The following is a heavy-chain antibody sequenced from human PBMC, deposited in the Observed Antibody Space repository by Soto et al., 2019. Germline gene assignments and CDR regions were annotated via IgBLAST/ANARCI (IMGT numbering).Heavy chain of an antibody. Sequence: ASVKVSCKASGGTFSSYAISWVRQAPGQGLEWMGGIIPIFGTANYAQKFQGRVTITADESTSTAYMELSSLRSEDTAVYYCARARVDILREVVKYNMDVWGPGATVTVSS. CDR1: GGTFSSYA. CDR3: ARARVDILREVVKYNMDV. CDR2: IIPIFGTA. D-gene: IGHD3-10*01. V-gene: IGHV1-69*13. J-gene: IGHJ6*03.